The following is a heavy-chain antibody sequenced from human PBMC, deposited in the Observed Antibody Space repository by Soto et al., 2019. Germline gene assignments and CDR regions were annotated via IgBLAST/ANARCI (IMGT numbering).Heavy chain of an antibody. CDR2: ISAHTGSS. D-gene: IGHD3-22*01. J-gene: IGHJ3*01. CDR1: GYTFTSSG. CDR3: ARAFFYHGSDSRGYSFDAFDF. V-gene: IGHV1-18*01. Sequence: QVQLVQSGAEVKKPGASVKVSCKASGYTFTSSGMSWVRQAPGQGLEWMVWISAHTGSSEYAQRFQGRVTMTTDRYTSTAYMELRSLRSDDTAVYYCARAFFYHGSDSRGYSFDAFDFWGPGTLVTVSS.